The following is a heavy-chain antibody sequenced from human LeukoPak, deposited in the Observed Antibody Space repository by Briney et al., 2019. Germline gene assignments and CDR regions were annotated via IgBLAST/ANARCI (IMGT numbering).Heavy chain of an antibody. Sequence: PSETLSLTCAVYGGSFSGYYWSWIRQPPGKGLEWIGEINHSGSTNYNPSLKSRVTISVDTSKNQFSLKLSSVTAADTAVYYCARHNRGYYYGSGSYNYWGQGTLVTVSS. CDR2: INHSGST. CDR1: GGSFSGYY. V-gene: IGHV4-34*01. J-gene: IGHJ4*02. D-gene: IGHD3-10*01. CDR3: ARHNRGYYYGSGSYNY.